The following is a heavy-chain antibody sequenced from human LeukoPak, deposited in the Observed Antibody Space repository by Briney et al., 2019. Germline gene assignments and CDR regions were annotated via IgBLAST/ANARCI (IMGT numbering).Heavy chain of an antibody. CDR2: IYYSGST. CDR3: ARDRQQLVFPYYYYGMDV. D-gene: IGHD6-13*01. Sequence: SETLSLTCTVSGGSISSGGYYWSWIRQHPGKGLEWIGYIYYSGSTYYNPSLKSRVTISVDTSKNQFSLKLSSVTAADAAVYYCARDRQQLVFPYYYYGMDVWGQGTTVTVSS. J-gene: IGHJ6*02. V-gene: IGHV4-31*03. CDR1: GGSISSGGYY.